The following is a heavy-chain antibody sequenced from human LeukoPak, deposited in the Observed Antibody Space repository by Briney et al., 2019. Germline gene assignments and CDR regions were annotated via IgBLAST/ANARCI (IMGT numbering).Heavy chain of an antibody. J-gene: IGHJ6*02. V-gene: IGHV3-66*01. D-gene: IGHD2-8*02. CDR1: GFTVSSNY. CDR2: IYSGGST. CDR3: ARDHTTESGGGMDV. Sequence: GGSLRLSCAASGFTVSSNYMSWVRQAPGKGLEWVSVIYSGGSTYYADSVKGRFTISRDNSKNTLYLQMNSLRAEDTAVYYCARDHTTESGGGMDVWGQGTTVTVSS.